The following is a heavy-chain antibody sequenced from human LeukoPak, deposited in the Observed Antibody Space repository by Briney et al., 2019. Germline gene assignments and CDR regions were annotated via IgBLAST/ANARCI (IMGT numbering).Heavy chain of an antibody. CDR2: FDPEDGET. CDR3: ATDTPAGYSYPLWY. V-gene: IGHV1-24*01. D-gene: IGHD5-18*01. J-gene: IGHJ4*02. Sequence: ASVKVSCKVSGYTLTELSMHWVRQAPGKGLEWMGGFDPEDGETIYAQKFQGRVTMTEDTPTDTAYMELSSLRSEDTAVYYCATDTPAGYSYPLWYWGQGTLVTVSS. CDR1: GYTLTELS.